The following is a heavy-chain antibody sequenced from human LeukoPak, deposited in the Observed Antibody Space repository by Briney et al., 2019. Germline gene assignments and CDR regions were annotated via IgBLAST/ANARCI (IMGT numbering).Heavy chain of an antibody. CDR1: GGSISSYY. V-gene: IGHV4-4*07. Sequence: PSETLSLTCTVSGGSISSYYWSWIRQPAGKGPEWIGRICTSGSTNYNPSLKSRVTMSVDTSKNQFSLKLSSVTAADTAVYYCARDRGCSSTSCSSNWFDPWGQGTLVTVSS. D-gene: IGHD2-2*01. CDR2: ICTSGST. CDR3: ARDRGCSSTSCSSNWFDP. J-gene: IGHJ5*02.